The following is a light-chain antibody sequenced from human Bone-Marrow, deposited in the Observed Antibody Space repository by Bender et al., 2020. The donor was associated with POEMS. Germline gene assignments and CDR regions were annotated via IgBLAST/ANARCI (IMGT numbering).Light chain of an antibody. CDR1: TSNIGDGY. CDR2: KND. Sequence: QSVLTQAPSASGTPGQRVTISCSGSTSNIGDGYVYWYQQLEGTAPKLLIYKNDQRPSGVPDRFSGSKSGNTASLTVSGLQAEDEADYYCSSYAGSNNVVFGGGTKLTVL. CDR3: SSYAGSNNVV. V-gene: IGLV1-47*01. J-gene: IGLJ2*01.